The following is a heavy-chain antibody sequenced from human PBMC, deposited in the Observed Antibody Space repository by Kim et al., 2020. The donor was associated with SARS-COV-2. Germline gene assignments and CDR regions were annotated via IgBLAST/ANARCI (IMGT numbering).Heavy chain of an antibody. V-gene: IGHV3-7*01. CDR3: ARDLTSPSYQLLGDYYYGMDV. D-gene: IGHD2-2*01. CDR2: IKQDGSEK. J-gene: IGHJ6*02. Sequence: GGSLRLSCAASGFTFSSYWMSWVRQAPGKGLEWVANIKQDGSEKYYVDSVKGRFTISRDNAKNSLYLQMNSLRAEDTAVYYCARDLTSPSYQLLGDYYYGMDVWGQGTTVTVSS. CDR1: GFTFSSYW.